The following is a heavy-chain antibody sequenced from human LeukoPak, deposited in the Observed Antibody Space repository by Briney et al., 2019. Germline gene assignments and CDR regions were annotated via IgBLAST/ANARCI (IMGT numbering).Heavy chain of an antibody. CDR1: GFTFSSYW. J-gene: IGHJ4*02. CDR3: ARDAPAGEKPEYFFDY. CDR2: INTDGTAT. V-gene: IGHV3-74*01. Sequence: GGSLRLSCAASGFTFSSYWMHWVRQAPGKGLVWVSRINTDGTATSSADSVKSRFTISRDNAKNTVYLQMNDLGAEDTAVYYCARDAPAGEKPEYFFDYWGQGTLVTVSS.